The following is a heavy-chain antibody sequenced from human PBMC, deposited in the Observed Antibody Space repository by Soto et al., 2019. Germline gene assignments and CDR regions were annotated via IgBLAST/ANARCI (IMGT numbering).Heavy chain of an antibody. V-gene: IGHV3-23*01. CDR2: VSDNGGSRGGT. J-gene: IGHJ3*02. Sequence: GGSRRLSWTASGFMFNNSGMTWVRQAPGQGLQWVASVSDNGGSRGGTYYADSVKGRFTISRDNSKNTLYLQLDSLTGADTAVYYCASAKAVVIAALGIWGQGTMVTVS. D-gene: IGHD2-21*01. CDR3: ASAKAVVIAALGI. CDR1: GFMFNNSG.